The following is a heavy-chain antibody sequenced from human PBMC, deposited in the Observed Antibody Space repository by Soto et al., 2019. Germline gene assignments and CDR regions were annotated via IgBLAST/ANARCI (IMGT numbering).Heavy chain of an antibody. D-gene: IGHD6-19*01. CDR1: GFIVSSKY. CDR3: ARVGAVAAVDY. CDR2: LCTDDTT. V-gene: IGHV3-53*01. Sequence: PGGSLRLSCAASGFIVSSKYMSWVRQAPGKGLEWVSILCTDDTTYYADSVKGRFTISRDNSKNTLYLQMNSLRAEDPAVYYCARVGAVAAVDYWGQGTLVTVSS. J-gene: IGHJ4*02.